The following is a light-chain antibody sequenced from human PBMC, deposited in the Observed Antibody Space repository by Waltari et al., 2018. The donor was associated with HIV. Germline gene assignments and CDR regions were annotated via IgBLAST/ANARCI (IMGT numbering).Light chain of an antibody. J-gene: IGKJ2*01. V-gene: IGKV2D-29*01. Sequence: DIVMTQPTLSLAVTPGQPASISCTSSQSLLDSGGKTYLYWYLQTPGLPPQLLIYEVSKRFSVVPDRVSGIGSGTDFTLKISRVEAEDVGVYYCMQTVQLPYTFGQGTKLEIK. CDR2: EVS. CDR1: QSLLDSGGKTY. CDR3: MQTVQLPYT.